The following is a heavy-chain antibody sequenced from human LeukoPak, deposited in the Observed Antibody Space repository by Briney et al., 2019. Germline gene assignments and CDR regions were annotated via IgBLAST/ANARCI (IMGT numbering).Heavy chain of an antibody. D-gene: IGHD6-13*01. CDR1: GGTFSSYA. V-gene: IGHV1-69*01. CDR2: IIPIFGTA. Sequence: SVKISCKXSGGTFSSYAISWVRQAPGQGLEWMGGIIPIFGTANYAQKFQGRVTITADESTSTAYTELGSLRSEDTAVYYCARGYSSSRNYYYYYYYMDVWGKGTTVTVSS. J-gene: IGHJ6*03. CDR3: ARGYSSSRNYYYYYYYMDV.